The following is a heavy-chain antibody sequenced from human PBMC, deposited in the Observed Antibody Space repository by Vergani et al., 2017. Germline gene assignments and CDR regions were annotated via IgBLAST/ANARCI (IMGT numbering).Heavy chain of an antibody. CDR3: AKGGAAAHYYYYDMDV. Sequence: EVQLLESGGGLVQPGGSLRLSCAASGFTFSSYAMSWVRQAPGKGLEWVSAISGSGGSTYYADSVKGRFTISRDNSKNTLYLQMNSLRAEDTAVYYCAKGGAAAHYYYYDMDVWGKGTTVTVSS. J-gene: IGHJ6*03. V-gene: IGHV3-23*01. CDR2: ISGSGGST. D-gene: IGHD2-2*01. CDR1: GFTFSSYA.